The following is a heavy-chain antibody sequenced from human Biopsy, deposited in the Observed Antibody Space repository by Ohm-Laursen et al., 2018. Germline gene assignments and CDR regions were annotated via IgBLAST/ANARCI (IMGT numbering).Heavy chain of an antibody. Sequence: TLSLTCTVSGDSISSDFWSWIRQTPGKGLEWIGYISYTGSTDYNPSLQSRVTISVDTSKNHFSLRLRSVTPADTAIYYCARDRGYYSDRTVPGYFDLWGRGTLVTVSS. V-gene: IGHV4-59*01. D-gene: IGHD3-22*01. CDR1: GDSISSDF. CDR3: ARDRGYYSDRTVPGYFDL. CDR2: ISYTGST. J-gene: IGHJ2*01.